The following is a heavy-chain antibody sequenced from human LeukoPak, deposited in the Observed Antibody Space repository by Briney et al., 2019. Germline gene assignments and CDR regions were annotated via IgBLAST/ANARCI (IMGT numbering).Heavy chain of an antibody. Sequence: PGGSLRLSCAASGFTFSSYGMHWVRQAPGKGLEWVAVISYDGSNKYYADSVKGRFTISRDNPKNTLYLQMNSLRAEDTAVYYCVLRGAVAAADFWGQGTLVTVSS. CDR1: GFTFSSYG. CDR2: ISYDGSNK. CDR3: VLRGAVAAADF. D-gene: IGHD6-19*01. V-gene: IGHV3-30*03. J-gene: IGHJ4*02.